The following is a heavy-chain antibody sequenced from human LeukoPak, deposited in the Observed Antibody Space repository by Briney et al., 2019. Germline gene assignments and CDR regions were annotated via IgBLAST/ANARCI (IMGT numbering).Heavy chain of an antibody. CDR1: GGSFSGYY. D-gene: IGHD6-25*01. Sequence: SETLSLTCAVYGGSFSGYYWSWIRQPPGKGLEWIGEINHSGITNYNPSLKSRVTISVDTSKNQFSLKLSSVTAAATAVYYCAREADYYFDYWGQGTLVTVSS. CDR3: AREADYYFDY. J-gene: IGHJ4*02. V-gene: IGHV4-34*01. CDR2: INHSGIT.